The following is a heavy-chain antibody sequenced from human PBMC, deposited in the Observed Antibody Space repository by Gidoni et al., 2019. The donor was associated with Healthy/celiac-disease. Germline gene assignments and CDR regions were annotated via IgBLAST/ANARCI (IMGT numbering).Heavy chain of an antibody. CDR3: ARDYVLDY. CDR1: GFTFSSYA. Sequence: QVQLVESVGGGVQPGRSLRLSCAASGFTFSSYAMHWVRQAPGKGLEWVAVISYDGSNKYYADSVKVRFTISRDNSKNTLYLQMNSLRAEDTAVYYCARDYVLDYWGQGTLVTVSS. D-gene: IGHD3-16*01. CDR2: ISYDGSNK. V-gene: IGHV3-30-3*01. J-gene: IGHJ4*02.